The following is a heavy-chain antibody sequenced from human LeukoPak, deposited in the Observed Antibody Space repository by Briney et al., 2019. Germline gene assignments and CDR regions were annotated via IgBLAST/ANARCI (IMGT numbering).Heavy chain of an antibody. Sequence: ASVKVSCKASGYTFTSYDIIWVRQATGQGLEWMGWMNPNSGNTGYAQKFQGRVTMTRNTSISTAYMELSSLRSEDTAVYYCARRRYYDLWSGYYYWYYYYGMDVWGQGTTVTVSS. CDR1: GYTFTSYD. J-gene: IGHJ6*02. CDR3: ARRRYYDLWSGYYYWYYYYGMDV. V-gene: IGHV1-8*01. CDR2: MNPNSGNT. D-gene: IGHD3-3*01.